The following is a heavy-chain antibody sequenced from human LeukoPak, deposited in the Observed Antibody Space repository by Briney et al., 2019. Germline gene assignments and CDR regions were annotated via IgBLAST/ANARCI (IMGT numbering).Heavy chain of an antibody. CDR1: GGSISSYY. D-gene: IGHD3-9*01. J-gene: IGHJ3*02. V-gene: IGHV4-59*01. CDR2: IYYSGST. CDR3: ARDQYDILTGYGAFDI. Sequence: PSETLSLTCTVSGGSISSYYWSWIRQPPGKGLEWIGYIYYSGSTNYNPSLKSRVTISVDTSKNQFSLKLSSVTAADTAVYYCARDQYDILTGYGAFDIWGQGTMVTVSS.